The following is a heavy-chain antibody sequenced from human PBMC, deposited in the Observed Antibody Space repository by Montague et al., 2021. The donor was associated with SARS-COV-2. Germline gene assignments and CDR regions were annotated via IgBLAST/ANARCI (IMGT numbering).Heavy chain of an antibody. V-gene: IGHV2-5*02. CDR3: AHRRGLLLSDAFDI. J-gene: IGHJ3*02. Sequence: PALVKPTQTLTLTCTFSGFSLSTSGVGVGWIRQPPGKALEWLALIYWDDDERHSPSLKSRLTITKDTSKNQVVLTMTNMDPVDTATYYCAHRRGLLLSDAFDIWGQGTMVTVSS. CDR1: GFSLSTSGVG. D-gene: IGHD1-26*01. CDR2: IYWDDDE.